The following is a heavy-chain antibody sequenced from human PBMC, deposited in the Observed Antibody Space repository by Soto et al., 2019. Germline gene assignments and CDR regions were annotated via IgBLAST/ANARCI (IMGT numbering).Heavy chain of an antibody. CDR3: ARARATIAAAAIFDC. CDR1: GGSISTSNW. J-gene: IGHJ4*02. V-gene: IGHV4-4*02. D-gene: IGHD6-13*01. CDR2: VYRTGST. Sequence: QVQLQESGPGLVKPSGTLSLTCAVSGGSISTSNWWSWVRQPPGKGLEWIGEVYRTGSTNYNPSLESRLTIPVDKSKYQFSLKLTSVTAADTAVYYCARARATIAAAAIFDCWGQGTLVTVSS.